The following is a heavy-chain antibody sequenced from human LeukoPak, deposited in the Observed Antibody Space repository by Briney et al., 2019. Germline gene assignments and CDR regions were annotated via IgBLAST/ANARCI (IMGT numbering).Heavy chain of an antibody. CDR2: ISGSGGST. J-gene: IGHJ4*02. CDR3: AKTPNRRNIVLMVYAIRFDY. D-gene: IGHD2-8*01. CDR1: GFTFSSYA. V-gene: IGHV3-23*01. Sequence: GGSLRLSCAASGFTFSSYAMGWVRQAPGKGLEWVSAISGSGGSTYYADSVKGRFTISRDNSKNTLYLQMNSLRAEDTAVYYCAKTPNRRNIVLMVYAIRFDYWGQGTLVTVSS.